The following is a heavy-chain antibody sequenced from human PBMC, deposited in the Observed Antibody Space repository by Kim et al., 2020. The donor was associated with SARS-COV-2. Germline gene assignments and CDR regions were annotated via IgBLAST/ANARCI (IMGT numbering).Heavy chain of an antibody. D-gene: IGHD6-13*01. Sequence: DSVKNRLTLSRDNSEITLYLQMNSLSAEDTAVYYCAKDRKSSSWYHLYDYWGQGTLVTVSS. J-gene: IGHJ4*02. V-gene: IGHV3-23*01. CDR3: AKDRKSSSWYHLYDY.